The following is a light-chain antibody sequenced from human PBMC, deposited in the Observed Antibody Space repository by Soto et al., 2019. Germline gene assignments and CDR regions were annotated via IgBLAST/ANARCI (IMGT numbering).Light chain of an antibody. CDR2: WAS. CDR3: QQYYSTPLT. J-gene: IGKJ4*01. CDR1: KRVLQSSNNKNY. Sequence: IVMTPYPDSLAVSLDEWTTINCKSSKRVLQSSNNKNYLAWYQQTPRQPPKLLIYWASTRESGVPDRFSGSGSGTDFTLTISSLQAEDVAVYYCQQYYSTPLTFGGGTKVDIK. V-gene: IGKV4-1*01.